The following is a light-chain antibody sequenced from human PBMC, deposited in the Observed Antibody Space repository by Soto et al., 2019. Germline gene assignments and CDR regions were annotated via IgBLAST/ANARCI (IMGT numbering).Light chain of an antibody. J-gene: IGKJ1*01. Sequence: DIVFTQSPGTLSWSPRERATLSCRASQSVSSNLAWYQQKPGQAPRLLIYGASTRATGIPARFSGSGSGTELTLTISSLQSEDFAVYYCQQYNNWPPTTFGQGTKVDIK. CDR1: QSVSSN. CDR3: QQYNNWPPTT. CDR2: GAS. V-gene: IGKV3-15*01.